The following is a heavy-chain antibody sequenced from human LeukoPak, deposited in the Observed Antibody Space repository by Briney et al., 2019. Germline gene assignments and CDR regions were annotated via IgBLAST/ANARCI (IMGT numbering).Heavy chain of an antibody. CDR2: MKEDGGEI. CDR1: GFALSCCD. CDR3: ARDRGYSTFDY. V-gene: IGHV3-7*01. D-gene: IGHD4-23*01. Sequence: GGSLRLSCAASGFALSCCDMNWVRQAPGKGLEWVANMKEDGGEINYVDSVKGRFTISRDNAKNSLFLQMNSLRVEDTAVYYCARDRGYSTFDYWGQGTLVTVSS. J-gene: IGHJ4*02.